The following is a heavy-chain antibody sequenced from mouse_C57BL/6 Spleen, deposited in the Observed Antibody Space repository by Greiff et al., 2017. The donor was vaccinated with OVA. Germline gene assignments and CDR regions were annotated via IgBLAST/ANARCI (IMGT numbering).Heavy chain of an antibody. V-gene: IGHV5-6*02. D-gene: IGHD2-4*01. CDR2: ISSGGSYT. CDR3: ARRSDYDGFAY. CDR1: GFTFSSYG. J-gene: IGHJ3*01. Sequence: EVMLVESGGDLVKPGGSLKLSCAASGFTFSSYGMSWVRQTPDKRLEWVATISSGGSYTYYPDSVKGRFTISRDNAKNTLYLQMSSLKSEDTAMYYCARRSDYDGFAYWGQGTLVTVSA.